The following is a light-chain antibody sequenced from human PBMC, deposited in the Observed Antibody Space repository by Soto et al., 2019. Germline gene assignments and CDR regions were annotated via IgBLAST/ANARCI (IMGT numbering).Light chain of an antibody. J-gene: IGKJ2*01. Sequence: DIQMTQSPATLSASLGDRVTITCRASQTINRWLAWYQQKPRKAPKLLLYDGSTLQSGVPSRFSGRGSGTEFTPTISGLQPDDVATYYCQQYNALWYTFGQGTKVEFK. CDR3: QQYNALWYT. V-gene: IGKV1-5*01. CDR2: DGS. CDR1: QTINRW.